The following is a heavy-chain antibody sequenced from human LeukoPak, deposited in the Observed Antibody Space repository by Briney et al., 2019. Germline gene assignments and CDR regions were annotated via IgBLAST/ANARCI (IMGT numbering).Heavy chain of an antibody. J-gene: IGHJ4*02. CDR2: IYYTGST. V-gene: IGHV4-59*01. CDR1: GGSISSYY. Sequence: PETLSLTCTVSGGSISSYYWSWIRQPPGKGLEWIGYIYYTGSTDYNPSLKSRVAISVDTSKNQFSLKLSSVTAADTAVYYCARGSKAAPGTFDYWGQGTLVTVSS. D-gene: IGHD6-13*01. CDR3: ARGSKAAPGTFDY.